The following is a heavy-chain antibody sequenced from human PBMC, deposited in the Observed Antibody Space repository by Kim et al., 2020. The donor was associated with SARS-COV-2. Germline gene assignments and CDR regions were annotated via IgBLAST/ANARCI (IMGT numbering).Heavy chain of an antibody. V-gene: IGHV4-31*02. D-gene: IGHD3-3*01. CDR3: ARGRITMFGVVTEFDY. J-gene: IGHJ4*02. Sequence: SLKSRVTKSVDTSKNQFSRKLSSVTAADTAVYYCARGRITMFGVVTEFDYWGQGTLVTVSS.